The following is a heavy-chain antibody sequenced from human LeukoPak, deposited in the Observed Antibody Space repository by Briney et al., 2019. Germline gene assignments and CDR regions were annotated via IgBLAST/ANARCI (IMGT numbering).Heavy chain of an antibody. V-gene: IGHV3-30*02. CDR2: IRYDGSNK. CDR1: GFTFSSYG. J-gene: IGHJ4*02. D-gene: IGHD4-23*01. Sequence: GGSLRLSCGASGFTFSSYGMHWVRQAPGKGLEWVAFIRYDGSNKYYADSVKGRFTISRDNSKNTLYLQMNSLRAEDTAVYYCARRAGGYSHPYDYWGEGTLVTVSS. CDR3: ARRAGGYSHPYDY.